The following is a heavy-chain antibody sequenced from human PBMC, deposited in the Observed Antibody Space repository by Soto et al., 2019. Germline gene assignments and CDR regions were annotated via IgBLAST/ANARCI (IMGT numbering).Heavy chain of an antibody. D-gene: IGHD2-15*01. CDR2: IYSGGST. Sequence: GGSLRLSCAASGFTVSSNYMSWVRQAPGKGLEWVSVIYSGGSTYYADSVKGRFTISRDNSKNTLYLQMNSLRAEDTAVYYCARHELRPADPHTSAFDIWGQGTMVTVSS. J-gene: IGHJ3*02. CDR1: GFTVSSNY. CDR3: ARHELRPADPHTSAFDI. V-gene: IGHV3-53*01.